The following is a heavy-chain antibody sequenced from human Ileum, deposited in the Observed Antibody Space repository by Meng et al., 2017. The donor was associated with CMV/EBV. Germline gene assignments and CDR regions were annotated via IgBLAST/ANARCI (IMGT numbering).Heavy chain of an antibody. CDR3: ARGPGGFGDFDFDY. CDR1: GGSIKDYY. CDR2: IYFGGST. D-gene: IGHD3-16*01. V-gene: IGHV4-4*07. J-gene: IGHJ4*02. Sequence: QVQRQGSGPGLVRPSETMSLTCTVSGGSIKDYYWSWIRQPAGKGLEWIGRIYFGGSTNYNPSLKSRVTMSIDTPKNQFSLRLTSVTAADSAVYYCARGPGGFGDFDFDYWGQGSLVTVSS.